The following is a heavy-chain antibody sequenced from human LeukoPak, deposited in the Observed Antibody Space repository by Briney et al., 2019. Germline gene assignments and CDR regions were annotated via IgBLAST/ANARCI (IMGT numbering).Heavy chain of an antibody. CDR2: ISDSSGRT. D-gene: IGHD1-1*01. Sequence: GGSLRLSCAASGFTFTSYAMSWVRQAPGKGLEWVSTISDSSGRTYYADSVKGRFTISRDNSKNTLYLQMNSLRAEDTAVYYCARDSALGTDYWGQGTLITVSS. J-gene: IGHJ4*02. V-gene: IGHV3-23*01. CDR1: GFTFTSYA. CDR3: ARDSALGTDY.